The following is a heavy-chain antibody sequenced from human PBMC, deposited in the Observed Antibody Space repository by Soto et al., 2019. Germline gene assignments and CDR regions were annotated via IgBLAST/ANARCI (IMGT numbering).Heavy chain of an antibody. Sequence: GGSLRLSCAASGFTVSSNYMSWVRQAPGKGLEWVPVIYSGGSTYYADSVKGRFTISRDNSKNTLYLQMNSLRAEDTAVYYCAREYSYGYYYYYAMDVWGQGTTVTVSS. CDR2: IYSGGST. J-gene: IGHJ6*02. CDR1: GFTVSSNY. V-gene: IGHV3-66*01. CDR3: AREYSYGYYYYYAMDV. D-gene: IGHD5-18*01.